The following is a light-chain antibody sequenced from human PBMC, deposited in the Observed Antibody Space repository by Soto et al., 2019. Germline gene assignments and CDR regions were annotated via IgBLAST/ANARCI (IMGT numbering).Light chain of an antibody. J-gene: IGKJ1*01. Sequence: DILLTQSPSTLSASVGDRVTISCRASQSINKWLAWYQHKPGKAPNLLIYEVSTLHSGVPSRFSGSGSGTEFTLTISSLRPDDFATYYSQHHSGDRATFGQGTKVEI. CDR3: QHHSGDRAT. CDR2: EVS. CDR1: QSINKW. V-gene: IGKV1-5*03.